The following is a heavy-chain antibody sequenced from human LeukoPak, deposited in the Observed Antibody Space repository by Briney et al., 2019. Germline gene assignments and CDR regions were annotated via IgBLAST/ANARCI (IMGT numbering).Heavy chain of an antibody. Sequence: SETLSLTCTVSGGSISSYYWSWIRQPPGKGLEWIGYIYYSGSTNYNPSLKSRVTISVDTSKNQFSLKLSSVTAADTAVYYCARRRDPQNWVYDYWGQGTLVTVSS. D-gene: IGHD6-13*01. CDR3: ARRRDPQNWVYDY. V-gene: IGHV4-59*12. CDR2: IYYSGST. CDR1: GGSISSYY. J-gene: IGHJ4*02.